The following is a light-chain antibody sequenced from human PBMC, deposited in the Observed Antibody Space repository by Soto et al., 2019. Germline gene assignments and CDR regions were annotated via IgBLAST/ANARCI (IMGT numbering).Light chain of an antibody. Sequence: DIQMTQYPSSLSASVGDRVTITCRASESISRQLNWYQQKPVKAPKLLIYAASSLQNGVPSRFSGSGSGTYFTLTIINLQPEDFSCYYCQQSSSTLSITFGQGTRLEIK. V-gene: IGKV1-39*01. CDR1: ESISRQ. J-gene: IGKJ5*01. CDR2: AAS. CDR3: QQSSSTLSIT.